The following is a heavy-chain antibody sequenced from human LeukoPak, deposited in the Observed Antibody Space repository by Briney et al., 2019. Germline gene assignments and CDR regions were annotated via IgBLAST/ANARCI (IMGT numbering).Heavy chain of an antibody. J-gene: IGHJ4*02. CDR1: GGSISSHY. CDR3: ARDRRVGANGEGFFDY. D-gene: IGHD1-26*01. V-gene: IGHV4-59*06. Sequence: SETLSLTCTVSGGSISSHYWSWIRQHPGKGLEWIGYIYYSGSTYYNPSLKSRVTISVDTSKNQFSLKLSSVTAADTAVYYCARDRRVGANGEGFFDYWGQGTLVTVSS. CDR2: IYYSGST.